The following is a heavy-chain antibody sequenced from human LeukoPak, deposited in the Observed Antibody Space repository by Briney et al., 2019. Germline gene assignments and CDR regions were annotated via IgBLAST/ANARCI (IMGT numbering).Heavy chain of an antibody. CDR1: GGTFSSYA. V-gene: IGHV1-69*04. J-gene: IGHJ4*02. CDR3: AKGAYYYDSSGQYYFDY. CDR2: IIPILGIA. D-gene: IGHD3-22*01. Sequence: SVKVSCKASGGTFSSYAISWVRQAPGQGLEWMGRIIPILGIANYAQKFQGRVTITADKSTSTAYMELSSLRSEDTAVYYCAKGAYYYDSSGQYYFDYWGQGTLVTVSS.